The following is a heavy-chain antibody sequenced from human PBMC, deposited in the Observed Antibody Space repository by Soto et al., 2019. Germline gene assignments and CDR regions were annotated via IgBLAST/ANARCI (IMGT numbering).Heavy chain of an antibody. CDR3: AREGVQSLTTVTTPGFDP. J-gene: IGHJ5*02. V-gene: IGHV4-30-4*01. D-gene: IGHD4-17*01. CDR2: ISNSGTT. Sequence: QVQLQESGPGLVKPSQTLSLTCSVSGGSVSSDSYNWSWLRQPPGKGLEWVGYISNSGTTNYNPSRKSRLTVSLDTSMNQFSLKLSSVTAADTAVYYCAREGVQSLTTVTTPGFDPWGQGILVTVSS. CDR1: GGSVSSDSYN.